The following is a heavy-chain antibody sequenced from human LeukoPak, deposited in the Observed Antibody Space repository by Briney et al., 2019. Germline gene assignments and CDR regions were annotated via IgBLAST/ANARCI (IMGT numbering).Heavy chain of an antibody. D-gene: IGHD6-19*01. CDR2: ISSSSSYI. CDR3: ARGGSGWYEGDY. Sequence: PGGSLRLSCAASGVTFSSYSMNWGRQAPGKGLEWVSFISSSSSYIYYADSVKGRFTISRDNAKNSLYLQMNSLRAEDTAVYSCARGGSGWYEGDYWGQGTLVTVSS. CDR1: GVTFSSYS. V-gene: IGHV3-21*01. J-gene: IGHJ4*02.